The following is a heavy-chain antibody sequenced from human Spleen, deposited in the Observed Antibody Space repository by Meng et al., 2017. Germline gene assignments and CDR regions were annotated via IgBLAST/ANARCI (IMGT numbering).Heavy chain of an antibody. CDR3: ARSVNWFDP. CDR1: GGSFSDYY. D-gene: IGHD5/OR15-5a*01. CDR2: INHSGST. Sequence: QVQPQQWGAGLLKPSETLSLTCVVSGGSFSDYYWSWIRQPPGKGLEWIGEINHSGSTNYNPSLKSRVTISVDTSKNQFSLKLSSVTAADTAVYYCARSVNWFDPWGQGTLVTVSS. V-gene: IGHV4-34*01. J-gene: IGHJ5*02.